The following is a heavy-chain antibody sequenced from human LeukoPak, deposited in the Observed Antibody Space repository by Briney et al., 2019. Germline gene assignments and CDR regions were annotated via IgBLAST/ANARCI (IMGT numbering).Heavy chain of an antibody. V-gene: IGHV3-23*01. CDR1: GFTFSNYA. CDR2: VSGSGGST. D-gene: IGHD3-22*01. CDR3: ARAPSEIGGYYPEYFRH. Sequence: GGSLRLSCAASGFTFSNYAMSWVRQAPGKGLEWVSVVSGSGGSTYYADSVKGRFTISRDNSKNTLYLQMNSLRAEDTGVYFCARAPSEIGGYYPEYFRHWGQGTLVTVSS. J-gene: IGHJ1*01.